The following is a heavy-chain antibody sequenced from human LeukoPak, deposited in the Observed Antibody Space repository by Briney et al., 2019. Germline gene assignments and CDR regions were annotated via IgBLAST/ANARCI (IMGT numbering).Heavy chain of an antibody. D-gene: IGHD3-3*01. CDR2: INHSGST. J-gene: IGHJ5*02. CDR3: ARLRYDFWSGYPAGNWFDP. CDR1: GGSFSGYY. V-gene: IGHV4-34*01. Sequence: SETLSLTCAVYGGSFSGYYWSWIRQPPGKGLEWIGEINHSGSTNYNPSLKSRVTISVDTSKNQFSLKLSSVTAADTAVYYCARLRYDFWSGYPAGNWFDPWSQGTLVTVSS.